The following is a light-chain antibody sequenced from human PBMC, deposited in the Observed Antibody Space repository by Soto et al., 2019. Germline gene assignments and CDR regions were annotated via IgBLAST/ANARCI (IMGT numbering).Light chain of an antibody. Sequence: DIPMTQSPSSLSTSVGDRVSITCRASQSISTFLNWYQKRPGRAPNLLIYGASNLQSGVPSRFSGSGSGTDFTLTISSLQLEDFATYYCQQSYSVLYTFGQGTKLEIK. CDR3: QQSYSVLYT. CDR1: QSISTF. V-gene: IGKV1-39*01. CDR2: GAS. J-gene: IGKJ2*01.